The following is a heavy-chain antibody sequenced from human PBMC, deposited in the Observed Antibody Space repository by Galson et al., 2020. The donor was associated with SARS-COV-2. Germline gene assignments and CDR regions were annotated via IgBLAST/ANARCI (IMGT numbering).Heavy chain of an antibody. CDR1: GFLLTTNGVG. J-gene: IGHJ4*02. Sequence: ESGPTLVKPTQTLTLTCTFSGFLLTTNGVGVAWIRQPPGKALEWLALPYSHDAKRYSTSLNSRLTIPKDTSKNQVVLTMTNMDPVDTATYFCASSAPSTLICLGVVGVKDYVDYWGQGSLVTVSS. D-gene: IGHD3-3*01. V-gene: IGHV2-5*01. CDR2: PYSHDAK. CDR3: ASSAPSTLICLGVVGVKDYVDY.